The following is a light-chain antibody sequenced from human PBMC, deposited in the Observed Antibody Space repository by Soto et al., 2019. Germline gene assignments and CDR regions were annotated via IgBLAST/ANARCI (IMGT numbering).Light chain of an antibody. J-gene: IGLJ1*01. CDR1: SSDVGSYDY. Sequence: QSALIQPPSVSGSPGQSVTISCTGTSSDVGSYDYVSWYQQHPGTVPKPMIYSVNSRPSGVPDRFSGSKSGNTASMTISGLHAEDDADYCGCSYTNINTRACVFGTGTKVTVL. CDR3: CSYTNINTRACV. V-gene: IGLV2-18*02. CDR2: SVN.